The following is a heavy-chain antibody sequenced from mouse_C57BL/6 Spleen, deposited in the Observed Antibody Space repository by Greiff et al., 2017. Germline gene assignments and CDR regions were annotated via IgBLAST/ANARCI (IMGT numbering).Heavy chain of an antibody. D-gene: IGHD4-1*01. CDR1: GYTFTSYW. Sequence: VQLQQPGAELVMPGASVKLSCKASGYTFTSYWMHWVKQRPGQGLEWIGEIDPSDSYTNYNQKFKGKSTLTVDKSYSTAYMQLSSLTSEDSAVYYCARGTGTSGTWFAYWGQGTLVTVSA. J-gene: IGHJ3*01. V-gene: IGHV1-69*01. CDR2: IDPSDSYT. CDR3: ARGTGTSGTWFAY.